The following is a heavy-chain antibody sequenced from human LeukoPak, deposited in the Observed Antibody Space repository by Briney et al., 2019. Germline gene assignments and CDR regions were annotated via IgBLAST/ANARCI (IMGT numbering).Heavy chain of an antibody. Sequence: SETLSLTCAVYGGSFSGYYWSWIRQPPGKGLEWIGEINHSGSTNYNPSLKSRVTISVETSKNQFSLKLSSVTAADTAVYYCARCTVDIVVVPAAQAYWFDPGGQGTRVTVS. CDR2: INHSGST. CDR1: GGSFSGYY. J-gene: IGHJ5*02. CDR3: ARCTVDIVVVPAAQAYWFDP. D-gene: IGHD2-2*03. V-gene: IGHV4-34*01.